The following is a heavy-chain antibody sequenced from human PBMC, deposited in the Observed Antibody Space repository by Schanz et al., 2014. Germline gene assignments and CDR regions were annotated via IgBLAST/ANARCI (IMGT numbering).Heavy chain of an antibody. CDR3: VRDILHRVYDSGSP. D-gene: IGHD3-10*01. CDR2: ITYNGGTI. J-gene: IGHJ5*02. Sequence: EVHLVESGGGLVQPGGSLRLSCAASGITFSSHSFNWVRQAPGKGLEWISYITYNGGTIYYADSVKGRFTISRDNAKNSLYLEMNSLRAEDTAVYYCVRDILHRVYDSGSPWGQGTLXTVSS. CDR1: GITFSSHS. V-gene: IGHV3-48*01.